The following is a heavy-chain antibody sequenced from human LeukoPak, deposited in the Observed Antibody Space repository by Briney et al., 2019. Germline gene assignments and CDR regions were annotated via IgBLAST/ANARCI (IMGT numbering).Heavy chain of an antibody. CDR3: ARGGGEDYYFDY. Sequence: SQTLSLTCTVSGGSISSGGYYWSWIRQHPGKGLEWIGYIYYSGSTYYNPSLKSRVTISVDTSKNQFSLKLSSVTAADTAVYYCARGGGEDYYFDYWGQGTLVTVSS. CDR1: GGSISSGGYY. J-gene: IGHJ4*02. D-gene: IGHD2-21*01. V-gene: IGHV4-31*03. CDR2: IYYSGST.